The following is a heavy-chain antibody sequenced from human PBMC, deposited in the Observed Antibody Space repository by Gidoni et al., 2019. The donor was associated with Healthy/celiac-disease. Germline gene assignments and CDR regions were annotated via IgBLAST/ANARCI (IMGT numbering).Heavy chain of an antibody. Sequence: QVQLQQWGAGLLKPSETLSLTCAVYGGSFSGYYWIWIRQPPGKGLEWIGEINHSGSPNYNPSLKSRVTISVDTSKNQFSLKLSSVTAADTAVYYCARGTSPNPHYSSSWYVVPSWFDPWGQGTLVTVSS. V-gene: IGHV4-34*01. CDR1: GGSFSGYY. D-gene: IGHD6-13*01. CDR2: INHSGSP. J-gene: IGHJ5*02. CDR3: ARGTSPNPHYSSSWYVVPSWFDP.